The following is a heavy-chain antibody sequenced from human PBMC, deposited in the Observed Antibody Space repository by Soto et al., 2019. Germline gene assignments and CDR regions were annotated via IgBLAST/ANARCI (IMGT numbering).Heavy chain of an antibody. Sequence: EVQLVESGGGRLKPGGSLSLSCAASGFTLSRYARNGLRQAPGKGLEWVASISISTSYVYYADSVKGRFSTSRDNAKNILYLEMYGLRTEDTAVYYCARDPSEGRVGNWFESWGQGTLVTVSS. CDR3: ARDPSEGRVGNWFES. J-gene: IGHJ5*01. V-gene: IGHV3-21*02. D-gene: IGHD2-2*01. CDR2: ISISTSYV. CDR1: GFTLSRYA.